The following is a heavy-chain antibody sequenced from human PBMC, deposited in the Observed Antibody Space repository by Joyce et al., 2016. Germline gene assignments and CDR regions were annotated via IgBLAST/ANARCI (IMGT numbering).Heavy chain of an antibody. CDR1: GFTFKSYN. D-gene: IGHD5-12*01. CDR3: ARDWGAYDLKGEFDY. J-gene: IGHJ4*02. V-gene: IGHV3-21*02. CDR2: SSGGGTYI. Sequence: EVQLVESGGGLVKPGGSLTVSCSGSGFTFKSYNINWVRQGPGKGLEWVSCSSGGGTYISYADSVKGRFTITRDNAKNAVYLQLNILRFEDTALYYCARDWGAYDLKGEFDYWGQGTQVTVSS.